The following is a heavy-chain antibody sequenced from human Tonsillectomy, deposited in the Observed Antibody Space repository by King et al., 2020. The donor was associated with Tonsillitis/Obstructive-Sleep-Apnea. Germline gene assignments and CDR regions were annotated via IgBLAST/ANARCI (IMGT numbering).Heavy chain of an antibody. V-gene: IGHV3-30*01. J-gene: IGHJ6*03. CDR3: ARDSGVATSFGYMDV. Sequence: VQLVESGGGVVQPGRSLRLSCAASGFTFSSYAMHWVRQAPGKGLEWVALISYDGSYKYYADSVKGRFTISRVNFKNTLFLQMNSLRAEDTAVYYCARDSGVATSFGYMDVWGKGTTVTVSS. CDR2: ISYDGSYK. CDR1: GFTFSSYA. D-gene: IGHD5-12*01.